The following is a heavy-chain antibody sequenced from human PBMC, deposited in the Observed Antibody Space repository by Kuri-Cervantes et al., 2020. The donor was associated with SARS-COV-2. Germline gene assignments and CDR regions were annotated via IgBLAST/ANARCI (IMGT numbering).Heavy chain of an antibody. CDR1: GFTFSSYS. D-gene: IGHD3-10*01. Sequence: GESLKISCAASGFTFSSYSMNWVRQAPGKGLEWVSSISSSSSYIYYADSVKGRFTISRDNAKNSLYLQMNGLRAEDTAVYYCAREKPQPSLWFGELGVAFDIWGQGTMVTVSS. J-gene: IGHJ3*02. CDR2: ISSSSSYI. CDR3: AREKPQPSLWFGELGVAFDI. V-gene: IGHV3-21*01.